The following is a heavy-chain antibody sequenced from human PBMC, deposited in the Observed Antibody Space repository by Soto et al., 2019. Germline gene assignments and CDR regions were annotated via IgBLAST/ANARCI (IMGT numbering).Heavy chain of an antibody. CDR3: ARRYVAAHPLPFDP. CDR1: GGSISSSSYY. D-gene: IGHD6-13*01. CDR2: IYYSGST. Sequence: QLQLQESGPGLVKPSETLSLTCTVSGGSISSSSYYWGWIRQPPGKGLEWIGSIYYSGSTYYNPPIKCRVPISVDPSKTQFSLKLSPVTAADTAVYYCARRYVAAHPLPFDPWGQGTLVTVSS. V-gene: IGHV4-39*01. J-gene: IGHJ5*02.